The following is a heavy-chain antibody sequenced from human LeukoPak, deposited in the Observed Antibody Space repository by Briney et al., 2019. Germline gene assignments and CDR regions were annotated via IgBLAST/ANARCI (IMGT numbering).Heavy chain of an antibody. Sequence: SETLSLTCTVSGGSISSYYWSWIRQPPGKGLEWIGYIYYSGSTNYNPSLKSRVTISVDTSKNQFSLKLSSVTAADTAVYYCARASYYDSSGYGPERAFDIWGQGTMVTVSS. J-gene: IGHJ3*02. CDR3: ARASYYDSSGYGPERAFDI. CDR2: IYYSGST. CDR1: GGSISSYY. V-gene: IGHV4-59*01. D-gene: IGHD3-22*01.